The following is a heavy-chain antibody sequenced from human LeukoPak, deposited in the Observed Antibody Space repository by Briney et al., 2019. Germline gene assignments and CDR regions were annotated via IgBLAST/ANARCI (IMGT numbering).Heavy chain of an antibody. CDR1: GGSISSYY. V-gene: IGHV4-4*07. Sequence: SETLSLTCTVSGGSISSYYWSWIRQPAGKGLEWIGRIYTSGSTNYNPSLKSRVTMSVDTSKNQFSPKLSSVTAADTAVYYCARDQRSYGSGSYRRNDAFDIWGQGTMVTVSS. CDR3: ARDQRSYGSGSYRRNDAFDI. CDR2: IYTSGST. J-gene: IGHJ3*02. D-gene: IGHD3-10*01.